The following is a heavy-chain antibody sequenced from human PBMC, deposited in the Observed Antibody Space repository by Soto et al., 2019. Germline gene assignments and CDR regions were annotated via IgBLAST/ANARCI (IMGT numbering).Heavy chain of an antibody. Sequence: PGGSLRLSCAASGFTFSSYAMHWVRQAPGKGLEYVSAISSNGGSTYYANSVKGRFTISRDNSKNTLYLQMGSLRAEDMAVYYCARGSTQYSRRAAHMDVWGKGTTVTVSS. J-gene: IGHJ6*03. CDR2: ISSNGGST. V-gene: IGHV3-64*01. CDR1: GFTFSSYA. D-gene: IGHD6-6*01. CDR3: ARGSTQYSRRAAHMDV.